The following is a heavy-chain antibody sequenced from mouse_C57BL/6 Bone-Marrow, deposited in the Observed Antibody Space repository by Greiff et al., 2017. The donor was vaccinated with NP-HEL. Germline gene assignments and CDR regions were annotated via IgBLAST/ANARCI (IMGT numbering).Heavy chain of an antibody. D-gene: IGHD1-1*01. CDR2: IYPGSGST. Sequence: QVHVKQSGAELVKPGASVKMSCKASGYTFTSYWITWVKQRPGQGLEWIGDIYPGSGSTNYNEKFKSKATLTVDTSSSTAYMQLSSLTSEDSAVYYCAREGSSYWYFDVWGTGTTVTVSS. CDR1: GYTFTSYW. CDR3: AREGSSYWYFDV. V-gene: IGHV1-55*01. J-gene: IGHJ1*03.